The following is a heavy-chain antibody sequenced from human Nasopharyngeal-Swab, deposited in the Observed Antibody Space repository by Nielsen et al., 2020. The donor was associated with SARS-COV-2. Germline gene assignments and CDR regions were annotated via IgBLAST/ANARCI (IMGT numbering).Heavy chain of an antibody. V-gene: IGHV4-59*12. CDR2: IYYSGST. Sequence: SETLSLTCTVSGSSISSYYWSWIRQPPGKGLEWIGYIYYSGSTNYNPSLKSRVTISVDTSKNQFSLKLSSVTAADTAVYYCARDARGYYDFWSGFFDNWFDPWGQGTLVTVSS. J-gene: IGHJ5*02. CDR3: ARDARGYYDFWSGFFDNWFDP. CDR1: GSSISSYY. D-gene: IGHD3-3*01.